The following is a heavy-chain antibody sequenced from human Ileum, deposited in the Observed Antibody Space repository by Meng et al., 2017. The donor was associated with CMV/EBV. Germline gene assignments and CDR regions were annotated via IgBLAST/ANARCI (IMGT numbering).Heavy chain of an antibody. CDR2: TYYRSRWYN. CDR1: GDSVSSNSGA. V-gene: IGHV6-1*01. Sequence: DICGDSVSSNSGAWNWIRRSPSRGLEWLRRTYYRSRWYNDYAGSVQSRISINPDTSKNQFSLHLNSVTPDDTAVYYCARGRKSFDYWGQGTLVTVSS. CDR3: ARGRKSFDY. J-gene: IGHJ4*02.